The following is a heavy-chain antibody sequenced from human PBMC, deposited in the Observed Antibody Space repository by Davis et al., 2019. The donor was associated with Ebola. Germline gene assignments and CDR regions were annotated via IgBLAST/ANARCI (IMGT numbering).Heavy chain of an antibody. CDR2: VSSGGNT. Sequence: PGGSLRLSCAASGFSVSSDYMSWVRQAPGKGLEWVSIVSSGGNTYYADSVKGRFTISRDNSKNTLYLQMNSLRAEDTAVYYCARSLWPLGDYWGQGTLVTVSS. CDR3: ARSLWPLGDY. D-gene: IGHD3-10*01. CDR1: GFSVSSDY. V-gene: IGHV3-53*01. J-gene: IGHJ4*02.